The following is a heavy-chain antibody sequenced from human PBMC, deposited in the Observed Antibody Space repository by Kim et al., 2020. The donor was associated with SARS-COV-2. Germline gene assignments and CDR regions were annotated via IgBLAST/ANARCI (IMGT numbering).Heavy chain of an antibody. Sequence: GGSLRLSCAASGFTFSSYWMSWVRQAPGKGLEWVANIKQDGSEKYYVDSVKGRFTISRDNAKNSLYLQMNSLRAEDTAVYYCAREILKEGPKGYCSGGSCYSEYYYYGMDVWGQGTTVTVSS. CDR2: IKQDGSEK. D-gene: IGHD2-15*01. V-gene: IGHV3-7*01. CDR3: AREILKEGPKGYCSGGSCYSEYYYYGMDV. J-gene: IGHJ6*02. CDR1: GFTFSSYW.